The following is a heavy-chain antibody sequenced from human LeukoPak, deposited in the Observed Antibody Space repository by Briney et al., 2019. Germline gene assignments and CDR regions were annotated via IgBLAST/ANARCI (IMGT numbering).Heavy chain of an antibody. CDR2: ISGDRSST. CDR1: GFTFSSYA. CDR3: ARNYYYYYGLDV. Sequence: SGGSLRLSCAASGFTFSSYAMHWVRQAPGKGLVWVSRISGDRSSTSYADSVQGRLTISRDNAKNTLYLQMNSLRAEDTAVYYCARNYYYYYGLDVWGQGTPVTVSS. V-gene: IGHV3-74*01. J-gene: IGHJ6*02.